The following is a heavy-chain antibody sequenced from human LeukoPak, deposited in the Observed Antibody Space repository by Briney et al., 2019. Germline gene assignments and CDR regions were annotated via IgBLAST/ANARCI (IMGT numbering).Heavy chain of an antibody. CDR2: IIPIFGTA. Sequence: SVKVSCKASGGTFSSYAISWVRQAPGQGLEWMGGIIPIFGTANYAQKFQGRVTITADESTSTAYMELSSLRSEDTAVYYCARGPLADYYDSSGYTYYFDYWGQGTLVTVSS. J-gene: IGHJ4*02. CDR3: ARGPLADYYDSSGYTYYFDY. CDR1: GGTFSSYA. V-gene: IGHV1-69*01. D-gene: IGHD3-22*01.